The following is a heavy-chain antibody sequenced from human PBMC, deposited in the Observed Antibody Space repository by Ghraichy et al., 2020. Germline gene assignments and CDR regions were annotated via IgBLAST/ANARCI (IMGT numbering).Heavy chain of an antibody. Sequence: GGSLRLSCAASGFTFSDYYMSWIRQAPGKGLEWVSYISSSDSSIYYADSVKGRFTISRDNAKNSLYLQMNSLRAEDTAVYYCTRVFRTLGYCSGGSCYSYNFDYWGQGTLVTVSS. CDR2: ISSSDSSI. D-gene: IGHD2-15*01. V-gene: IGHV3-11*01. CDR3: TRVFRTLGYCSGGSCYSYNFDY. J-gene: IGHJ4*02. CDR1: GFTFSDYY.